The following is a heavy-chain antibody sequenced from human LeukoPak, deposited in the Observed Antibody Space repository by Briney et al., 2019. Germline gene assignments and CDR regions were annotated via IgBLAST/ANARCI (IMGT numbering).Heavy chain of an antibody. J-gene: IGHJ4*02. CDR2: IIPILGIA. CDR1: GGTFSSYA. CDR3: AKDLVGYCSGGSCQGLDY. D-gene: IGHD2-15*01. Sequence: SVKVSCKASGGTFSSYAISWVRQAPGEGLEWMAKIIPILGIANYAQKFQGRVTITADKSTSTAYMELSSLRSEDTAVYYCAKDLVGYCSGGSCQGLDYWGQGTLVTVSS. V-gene: IGHV1-69*04.